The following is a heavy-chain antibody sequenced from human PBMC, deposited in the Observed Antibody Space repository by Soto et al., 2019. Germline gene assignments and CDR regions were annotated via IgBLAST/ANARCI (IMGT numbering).Heavy chain of an antibody. D-gene: IGHD2-2*01. CDR2: IYWDDDK. CDR1: GLSLSTSGVG. V-gene: IGHV2-5*02. CDR3: AHSLISWVGPAAVGWFDP. Sequence: QITLKESGPTLVKPTQTLTLTCTFSGLSLSTSGVGVGWIRQPPGKALEWLALIYWDDDKRYSPSLKSRLTIHTDTSKTQGVLTMTNTDPVDTAIYYCAHSLISWVGPAAVGWFDPWGQGTLVTVSS. J-gene: IGHJ5*02.